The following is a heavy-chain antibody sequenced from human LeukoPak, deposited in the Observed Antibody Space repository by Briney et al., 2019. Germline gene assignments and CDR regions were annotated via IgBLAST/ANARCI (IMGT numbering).Heavy chain of an antibody. D-gene: IGHD6-13*01. CDR3: AKESGAAANKAGYYMDV. CDR2: ISGSGGST. Sequence: GGSLRLSCAASGFTFSSYGMSWVRQAPGEGLEWVSAISGSGGSTYYADSVKGRFTISRDNSKNTLYLQMNSLRAEDTAVYYCAKESGAAANKAGYYMDVWGKGTTVTISS. J-gene: IGHJ6*03. V-gene: IGHV3-23*01. CDR1: GFTFSSYG.